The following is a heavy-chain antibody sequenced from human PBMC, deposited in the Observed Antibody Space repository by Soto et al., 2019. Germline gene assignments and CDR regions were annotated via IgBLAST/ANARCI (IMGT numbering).Heavy chain of an antibody. CDR1: GGTFSSYA. CDR3: ARRWAYYYGMDV. Sequence: SVKVSCKASGGTFSSYAISWVRQAPGQGLEWMGGIIPIFGTANYAQKFQGRVTITADESTSTAYMELSSLRSEDTAVYYCARRWAYYYGMDVWGQGTTVTVSS. V-gene: IGHV1-69*13. D-gene: IGHD1-26*01. CDR2: IIPIFGTA. J-gene: IGHJ6*02.